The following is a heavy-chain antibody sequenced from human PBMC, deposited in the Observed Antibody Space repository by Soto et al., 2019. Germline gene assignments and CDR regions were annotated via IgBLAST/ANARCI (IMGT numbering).Heavy chain of an antibody. V-gene: IGHV4-39*01. CDR3: ARHFEGTSGCYGMDV. D-gene: IGHD2-2*01. Sequence: SETLSLTCTVSGGFISSSSYYWGCVRQPQGKGLEWIGTIYYSGSTYYNPSLKSRVTISVDRSKNQFSLKLSSVTAADTAVYYCARHFEGTSGCYGMDVWGQGNTVT. CDR1: GGFISSSSYY. CDR2: IYYSGST. J-gene: IGHJ6*02.